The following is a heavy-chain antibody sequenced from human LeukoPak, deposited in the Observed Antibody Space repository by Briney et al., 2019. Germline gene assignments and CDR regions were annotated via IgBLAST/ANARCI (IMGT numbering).Heavy chain of an antibody. CDR1: GFTFSDYY. CDR3: ARVRGRWLQSRGLDY. CDR2: ISSSGSTI. J-gene: IGHJ4*02. Sequence: GGSLRLSCAASGFTFSDYYMSWIRQAPGKGLEWVSYISSSGSTIYYADSVKGRFTISRDNAKNSLYLQMNSLRAEDTAMYYCARVRGRWLQSRGLDYWGQGTLVTVSS. D-gene: IGHD5-24*01. V-gene: IGHV3-11*01.